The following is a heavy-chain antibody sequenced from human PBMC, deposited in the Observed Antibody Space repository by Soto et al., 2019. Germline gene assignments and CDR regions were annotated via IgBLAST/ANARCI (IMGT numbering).Heavy chain of an antibody. J-gene: IGHJ3*02. CDR3: ARDQDIVVVPAGQGAFDI. CDR1: GYTFTTYA. CDR2: ISTYIGIT. D-gene: IGHD2-2*01. V-gene: IGHV1-18*01. Sequence: EASVKVSCKASGYTFTTYAISWVRQAPGQGLEWLGWISTYIGITNYSQKLQGRVTMTTDTSTSTAYMELRSLRSDDTALYYCARDQDIVVVPAGQGAFDIWGQGTMVTVSS.